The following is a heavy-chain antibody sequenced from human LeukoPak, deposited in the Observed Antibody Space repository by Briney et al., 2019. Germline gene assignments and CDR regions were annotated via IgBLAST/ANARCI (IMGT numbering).Heavy chain of an antibody. CDR3: ARDDYGVFDAFDV. J-gene: IGHJ3*01. Sequence: PSETLSLTCTVSGGSISSYYWSWIRQPPGKGLEWIGYIYYTGATNYNPSLQSRITISVDTSKNQFFLKLTSMTAADTAVYFCARDDYGVFDAFDVWGQGTVVTVSS. CDR1: GGSISSYY. D-gene: IGHD5-12*01. V-gene: IGHV4-59*08. CDR2: IYYTGAT.